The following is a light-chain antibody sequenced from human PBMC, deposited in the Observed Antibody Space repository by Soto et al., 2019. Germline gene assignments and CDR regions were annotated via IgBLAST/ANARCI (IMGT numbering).Light chain of an antibody. V-gene: IGLV2-14*03. CDR2: DVS. J-gene: IGLJ2*01. Sequence: QSVLAQPASVSGSPGQSITISCTGTSSDDGTYNYVSWYQHHPGKAPKLMIYDVSNRPSGVSNRFSGSKSGNTASLTISGLQAEDEADYYCSSYTSSSTLLFGGGTKLTVL. CDR3: SSYTSSSTLL. CDR1: SSDDGTYNY.